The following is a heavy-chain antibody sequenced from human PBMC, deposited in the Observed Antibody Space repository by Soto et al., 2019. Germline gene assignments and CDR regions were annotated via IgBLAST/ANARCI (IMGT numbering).Heavy chain of an antibody. Sequence: QVQLQQSGAGLLNPSETLSLTCAVYGGSFSGYYWSWIRQPPGKGLEWIGEINHSGSTNYTPSLKSRVTISVDTSKNQFSLKLSSVTAADAAVYYCARVLYSSSRHSDYWGRGTLVTVSS. V-gene: IGHV4-34*01. D-gene: IGHD6-13*01. CDR3: ARVLYSSSRHSDY. CDR1: GGSFSGYY. CDR2: INHSGST. J-gene: IGHJ4*02.